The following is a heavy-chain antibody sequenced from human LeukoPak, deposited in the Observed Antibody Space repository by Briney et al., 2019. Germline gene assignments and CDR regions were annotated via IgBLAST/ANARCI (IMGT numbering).Heavy chain of an antibody. V-gene: IGHV3-11*01. D-gene: IGHD6-19*01. CDR2: ISSSGSTI. Sequence: GGSLRLSCAASGFTFSDYYMSWIRQAPGKGLEWVGYISSSGSTIYYADSVKGRFTISRDNAKNSLYLQMNSLRAEDTAVYYCASRYSSGWYRSPGFDLWGRGTLVTVSS. J-gene: IGHJ2*01. CDR3: ASRYSSGWYRSPGFDL. CDR1: GFTFSDYY.